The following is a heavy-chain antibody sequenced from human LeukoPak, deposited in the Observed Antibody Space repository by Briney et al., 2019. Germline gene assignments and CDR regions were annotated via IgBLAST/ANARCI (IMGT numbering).Heavy chain of an antibody. Sequence: ASVKVSCKASGYTFTGYYIHWVRQAPGQGLEWMGWINPNSGGTNYAQKFQGRVTMTRDTSISTAYMELSRLRSDDTAVYYCARTRVVTTVTGLDYWGQGTLVTVSS. J-gene: IGHJ4*02. D-gene: IGHD4-17*01. CDR3: ARTRVVTTVTGLDY. CDR2: INPNSGGT. CDR1: GYTFTGYY. V-gene: IGHV1-2*02.